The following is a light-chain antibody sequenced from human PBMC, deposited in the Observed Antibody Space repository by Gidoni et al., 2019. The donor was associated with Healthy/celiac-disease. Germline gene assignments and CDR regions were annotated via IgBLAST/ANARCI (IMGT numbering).Light chain of an antibody. V-gene: IGKV1-39*01. J-gene: IGKJ1*01. CDR3: QQSYSTLWT. Sequence: DIQMTQSPSSLYASVGDRVTITCRASQSISSYLNWYQQKPGKAPKLLIYAASSLQSGVPSRSSGSGSGTDFTLTSSSLQPEDFATYYCQQSYSTLWTFGQGTKVEIK. CDR1: QSISSY. CDR2: AAS.